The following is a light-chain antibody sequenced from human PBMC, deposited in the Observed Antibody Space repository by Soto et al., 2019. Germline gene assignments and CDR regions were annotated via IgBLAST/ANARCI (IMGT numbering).Light chain of an antibody. J-gene: IGKJ4*01. V-gene: IGKV3-20*01. Sequence: EIVLTQSPGTLSLSLGERATLSCRASQSVSNTNLAWFQHKRGQAPRVLIYAASSRATGIPDRFSGSGSETDFTLSISRLEPEDFAVYYCHHYGFSPAFGGGTKVEVK. CDR2: AAS. CDR1: QSVSNTN. CDR3: HHYGFSPA.